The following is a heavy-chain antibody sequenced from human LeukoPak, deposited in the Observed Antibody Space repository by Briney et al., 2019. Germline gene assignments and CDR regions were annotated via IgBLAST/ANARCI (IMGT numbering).Heavy chain of an antibody. J-gene: IGHJ5*02. CDR1: GGTFSSYA. CDR3: AGEVDCSSTSCLNWFDP. CDR2: IIPIFGTA. D-gene: IGHD2-2*01. Sequence: ASVKVSCKASGGTFSSYAISWVRQAPGQGLEWMGGIIPIFGTANYAQKFQGRVTFTTDESTSTAYMELSSLRSEDTAVYYCAGEVDCSSTSCLNWFDPWGQGTLVTVSS. V-gene: IGHV1-69*05.